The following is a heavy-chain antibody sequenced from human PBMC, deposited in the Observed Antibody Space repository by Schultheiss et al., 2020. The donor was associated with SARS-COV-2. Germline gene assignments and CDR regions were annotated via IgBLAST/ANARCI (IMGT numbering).Heavy chain of an antibody. J-gene: IGHJ4*02. CDR3: ASQPVTIFGVVMYYFDY. CDR2: IYYSGST. CDR1: GGSISSYY. V-gene: IGHV4-59*12. D-gene: IGHD3-3*01. Sequence: SETLSLTCTVSGGSISSYYWSWIRQPPGKGLEWIGYIYYSGSTNYNPSLKSRVTISVDTSKNQFSLKLSSVTAADTAVYYCASQPVTIFGVVMYYFDYWGQGTLVTVSS.